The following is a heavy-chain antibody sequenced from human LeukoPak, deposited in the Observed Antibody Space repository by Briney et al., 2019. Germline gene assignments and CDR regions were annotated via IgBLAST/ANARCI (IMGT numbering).Heavy chain of an antibody. Sequence: PSETLSLTCTVSGGSISSYYWSWIRQPPGKGLEWIEYIYYSGSTNYNPSLKSRVTISVDTSKNQFSLKLSSVTAADTAVYYCARVLPNLEWLPHYYMDVWGKGTTVTVSS. J-gene: IGHJ6*03. D-gene: IGHD3-3*01. CDR3: ARVLPNLEWLPHYYMDV. CDR2: IYYSGST. V-gene: IGHV4-59*01. CDR1: GGSISSYY.